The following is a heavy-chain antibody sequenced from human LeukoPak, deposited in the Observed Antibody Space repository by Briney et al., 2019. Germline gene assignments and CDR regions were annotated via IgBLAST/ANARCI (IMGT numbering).Heavy chain of an antibody. CDR3: ARGGDDEGGYAFDI. V-gene: IGHV4-59*06. CDR1: GGSISSYY. J-gene: IGHJ3*02. CDR2: IYYSGST. Sequence: SETLSLTCTVSGGSISSYYWSWIRQPPGKGLEWIGYIYYSGSTYYNPSLKSRVTISVDTSKNQFSLKLSSVTAADTAVYYCARGGDDEGGYAFDIWGQGTMVTVSS. D-gene: IGHD4-17*01.